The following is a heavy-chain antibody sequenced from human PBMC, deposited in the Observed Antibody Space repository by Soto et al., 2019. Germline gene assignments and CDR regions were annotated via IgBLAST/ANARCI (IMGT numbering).Heavy chain of an antibody. CDR3: TRFYSEERGYFGY. CDR1: GFTFANYA. J-gene: IGHJ4*02. V-gene: IGHV3-49*04. D-gene: IGHD2-15*01. CDR2: ISSEANGGTS. Sequence: EVRLEESGGGPVESGRSLRLSCSGFGFTFANYALTWVRQAPGKGLEWLGFISSEANGGTSDYAAFLRGRATISRDESKGIAYLEIKRLQSDNTGIYYCTRFYSEERGYFGYWGQGTRFAVSS.